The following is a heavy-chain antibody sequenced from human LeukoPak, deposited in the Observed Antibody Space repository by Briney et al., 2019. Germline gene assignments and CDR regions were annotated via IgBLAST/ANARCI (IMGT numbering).Heavy chain of an antibody. CDR1: GCTISSCGYS. Sequence: SQTLSLTCAVSGCTISSCGYSWSCIRQPPGKALEWIGYIYHSGSTYYNPSLKSRVNISVDRSKNQFSLKLSSVTAADTAVYYCAREAGRAFDIWGQGTMVTVSS. CDR3: AREAGRAFDI. CDR2: IYHSGST. J-gene: IGHJ3*02. V-gene: IGHV4-30-2*01.